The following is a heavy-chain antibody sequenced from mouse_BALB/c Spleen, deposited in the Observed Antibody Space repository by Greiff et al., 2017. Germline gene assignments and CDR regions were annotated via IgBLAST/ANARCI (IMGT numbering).Heavy chain of an antibody. J-gene: IGHJ4*01. CDR1: GFSLTSYG. D-gene: IGHD2-3*01. CDR2: IWAGGST. Sequence: QVQLQQSGPGLVAPSQSLSITCTVSGFSLTSYGVHWVRQPPGKGLEWLGVIWAGGSTNYNSALMSRLSISKDNSKSQVFLKMNSLQTDDTAMYYCARDGYLIAFYYAMDYWGQGTSVTVSS. CDR3: ARDGYLIAFYYAMDY. V-gene: IGHV2-9*02.